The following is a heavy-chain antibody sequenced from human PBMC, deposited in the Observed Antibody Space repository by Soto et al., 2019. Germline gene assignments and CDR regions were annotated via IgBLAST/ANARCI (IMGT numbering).Heavy chain of an antibody. CDR2: INAGNGNT. CDR1: GYTFTSYA. V-gene: IGHV1-3*01. Sequence: QVQLVQSGAEVKKPGASVKVSCKASGYTFTSYAMHWVRQAPGQRLEWMGWINAGNGNTKYSQKFQGRVTITRDTSASTAYMAQSSLRSEDTAGYYCARGGGDYGDYRLDPWGQGTLVTVAS. CDR3: ARGGGDYGDYRLDP. D-gene: IGHD4-17*01. J-gene: IGHJ5*02.